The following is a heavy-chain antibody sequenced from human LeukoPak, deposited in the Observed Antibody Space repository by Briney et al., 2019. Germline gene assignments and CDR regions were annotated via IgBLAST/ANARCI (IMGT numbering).Heavy chain of an antibody. CDR1: GFTFSSYA. Sequence: GGSLRLSCAASGFTFSSYAMSWVRQAPGKGLEWVSTISDSGGSTYYADSVKGRFTISRDNSKNTLYLQMNSPRAEDTAVYYCAKAKAPYSSSPIDYWGQGTLVTVSS. J-gene: IGHJ4*02. D-gene: IGHD6-6*01. V-gene: IGHV3-23*01. CDR2: ISDSGGST. CDR3: AKAKAPYSSSPIDY.